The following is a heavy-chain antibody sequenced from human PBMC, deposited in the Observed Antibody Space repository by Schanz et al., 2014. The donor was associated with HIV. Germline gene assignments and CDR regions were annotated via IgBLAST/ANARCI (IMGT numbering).Heavy chain of an antibody. CDR1: GYTFSSYS. Sequence: QVQLVQSGTEVKKPGASVRVSCKASGYTFSSYSLSWVRQAPGQGLEWMGWMNPNSGHTGYAQKFQGRVDMTRTTSISTAYMELRGLTSEDTAVYFCARARAKIEGRPVGNWFDPWGQGTLVTVSS. CDR3: ARARAKIEGRPVGNWFDP. J-gene: IGHJ5*02. D-gene: IGHD6-6*01. V-gene: IGHV1-8*02. CDR2: MNPNSGHT.